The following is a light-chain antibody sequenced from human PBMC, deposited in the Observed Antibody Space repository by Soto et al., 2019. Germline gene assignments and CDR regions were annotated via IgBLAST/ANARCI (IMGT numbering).Light chain of an antibody. V-gene: IGKV1-39*01. J-gene: IGKJ1*01. CDR3: EQSYSTPRT. CDR2: ASS. CDR1: QSISSY. Sequence: DIQMTQSPSSLPASVGDRVTITCRASQSISSYLNWHQQKPGKAPKLLIYASSSLQSGVPSRFSGSGSGTDFTLTISSLQPEDFATYYCEQSYSTPRTFGQGTKVEIK.